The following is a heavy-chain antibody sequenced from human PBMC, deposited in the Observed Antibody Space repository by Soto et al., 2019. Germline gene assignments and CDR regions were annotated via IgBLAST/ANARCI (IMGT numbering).Heavy chain of an antibody. D-gene: IGHD3-3*01. CDR3: ARANGVLRFLEWLSRY. CDR1: GFTFSSYS. J-gene: IGHJ4*02. CDR2: ISSSSSYI. V-gene: IGHV3-21*01. Sequence: GGSLRLSCAASGFTFSSYSMNWVRQAPGKGLEWVSSISSSSSYIYYADSVKGRFTISRDNAKNSLYLQMNSLRAEDTAVYYCARANGVLRFLEWLSRYWGQGTLVTVSS.